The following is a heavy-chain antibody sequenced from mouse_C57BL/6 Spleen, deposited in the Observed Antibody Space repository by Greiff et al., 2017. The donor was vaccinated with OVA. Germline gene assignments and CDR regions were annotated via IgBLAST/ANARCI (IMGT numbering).Heavy chain of an antibody. J-gene: IGHJ1*03. D-gene: IGHD1-1*01. V-gene: IGHV1-52*01. CDR2: IDTSDSET. Sequence: QVQLQQPGAELVRPGSSVKLSCKASGYTFTSYGMHWVKQRPIQGLEWIGNIDTSDSETHYNQKFKDKATLTVDKSSSTAYMKLSSLTSEDSAVYYCARGYYGSYCYFDDWGTGTTVTVSS. CDR1: GYTFTSYG. CDR3: ARGYYGSYCYFDD.